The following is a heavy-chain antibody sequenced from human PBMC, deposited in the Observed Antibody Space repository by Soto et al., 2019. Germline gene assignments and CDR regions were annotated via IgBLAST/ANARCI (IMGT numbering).Heavy chain of an antibody. D-gene: IGHD3-3*01. CDR2: ISAYNGNT. V-gene: IGHV1-18*01. Sequence: GASVKVSCKASGYTFTSYGISWVRQAPGQGLEWMGWISAYNGNTNYAQKLQGRVTMTTDTSTSTAYMELRSLRSDDTAAYYCARDRGYYDFWSGYLTPYYYYYYGMDVWGQGTTVTVSS. CDR3: ARDRGYYDFWSGYLTPYYYYYYGMDV. CDR1: GYTFTSYG. J-gene: IGHJ6*02.